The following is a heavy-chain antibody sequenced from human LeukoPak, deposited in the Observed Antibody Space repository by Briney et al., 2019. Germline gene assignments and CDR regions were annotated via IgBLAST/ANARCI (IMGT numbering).Heavy chain of an antibody. J-gene: IGHJ4*02. D-gene: IGHD3-22*01. CDR2: ISSSSSYI. CDR3: ARDTHYYDSGGSMLYYFDY. Sequence: GGSLRLSCAASGFTFSSYSMNWVRQAPGKGLEWVSSISSSSSYIYYADSVKGRFTISRDNAKNSLYLQMNSLRAEDTAVYYCARDTHYYDSGGSMLYYFDYWGQGTLVTVSS. CDR1: GFTFSSYS. V-gene: IGHV3-21*01.